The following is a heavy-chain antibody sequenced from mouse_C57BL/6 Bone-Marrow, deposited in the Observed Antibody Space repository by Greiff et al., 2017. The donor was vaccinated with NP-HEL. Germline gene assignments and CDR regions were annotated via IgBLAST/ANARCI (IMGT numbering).Heavy chain of an antibody. J-gene: IGHJ4*01. Sequence: QVQLQQSGPGLVQPSQSLSITCTVSGFSLTSYGVHWVRQSPGKGLEWLGVIWSGGSTDYNVAFISRLSISKDNSKSQVFFKMNSLQADDTAIYYCAIIYYYGSSYVDAMDYWGQGTSVTVSS. CDR2: IWSGGST. CDR1: GFSLTSYG. D-gene: IGHD1-1*01. CDR3: AIIYYYGSSYVDAMDY. V-gene: IGHV2-2*01.